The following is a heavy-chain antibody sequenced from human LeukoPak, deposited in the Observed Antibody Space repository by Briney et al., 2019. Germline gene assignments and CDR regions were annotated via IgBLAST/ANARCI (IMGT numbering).Heavy chain of an antibody. V-gene: IGHV1-69*05. CDR2: IIPIFCTA. Sequence: ASVQVSCNASGGTFSNYAISWVRQAPGQGVEWMEGIIPIFCTANYAQNSQGRVPITTEESTSTAYMELSSLRSEDTAVYYCARGTTLVTNYFDYWGQGTLVTVSS. CDR3: ARGTTLVTNYFDY. CDR1: GGTFSNYA. D-gene: IGHD5-18*01. J-gene: IGHJ4*02.